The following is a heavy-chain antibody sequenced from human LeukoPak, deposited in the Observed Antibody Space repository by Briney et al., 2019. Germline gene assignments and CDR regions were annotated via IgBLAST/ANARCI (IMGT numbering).Heavy chain of an antibody. CDR3: ARARSSYGYGDAFDI. CDR2: IRYDGTNM. CDR1: GFTFTNYG. J-gene: IGHJ3*02. Sequence: GGSLRLSCAASGFTFTNYGIHWVRQAPGKGLEWVAFIRYDGTNMYYGDSVKGRFTISRDNSKNTLYLQMNSLRAEDTAVYYCARARSSYGYGDAFDIWGQGTMVTVSS. V-gene: IGHV3-30*02. D-gene: IGHD5-18*01.